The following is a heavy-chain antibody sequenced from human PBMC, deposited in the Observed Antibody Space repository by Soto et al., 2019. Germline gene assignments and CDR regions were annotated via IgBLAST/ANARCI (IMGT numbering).Heavy chain of an antibody. J-gene: IGHJ4*02. CDR1: GASINSYY. CDR3: AKHGVAAFDY. Sequence: QVQLQESGPGLVKPSETLSLTCTVSGASINSYYWNWIRQPPGKGLEWIGYIYSSGSSKYNPSLKSRVTISVDTSKNQFSLKLSSVTAADTAVYYCAKHGVAAFDYWGQGTLVTVSS. V-gene: IGHV4-59*08. D-gene: IGHD6-13*01. CDR2: IYSSGSS.